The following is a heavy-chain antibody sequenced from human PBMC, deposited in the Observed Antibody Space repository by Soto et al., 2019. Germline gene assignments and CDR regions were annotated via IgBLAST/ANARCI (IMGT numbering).Heavy chain of an antibody. CDR3: AKGDTTMITDYYAMDV. CDR1: GFTFTSYA. Sequence: PGGSLRLSCAVSGFTFTSYAMTWVRQAPGKGLEWVSAISGSGGSEFYADSVKGRFTISRDNSKNTLYLQMKSLRAEDTALYYCAKGDTTMITDYYAMDVLGQGTTVTVSS. D-gene: IGHD5-18*01. V-gene: IGHV3-23*01. CDR2: ISGSGGSE. J-gene: IGHJ6*02.